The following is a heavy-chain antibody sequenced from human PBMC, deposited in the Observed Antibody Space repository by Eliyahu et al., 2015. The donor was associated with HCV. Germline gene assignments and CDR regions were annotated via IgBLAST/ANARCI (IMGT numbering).Heavy chain of an antibody. Sequence: EVQLVESGGGLVQPGRSLRLSCAASGFTFDDYAMHWVRQAPGKGLEWVSGISWNSGSIGYADSVKGRFTISRDNAKNSLYLQMNSLRAEDTALYYCAKDIESGELPGYYFDYWGQGTLVTVSS. V-gene: IGHV3-9*01. CDR1: GFTFDDYA. J-gene: IGHJ4*02. CDR3: AKDIESGELPGYYFDY. D-gene: IGHD1-26*01. CDR2: ISWNSGSI.